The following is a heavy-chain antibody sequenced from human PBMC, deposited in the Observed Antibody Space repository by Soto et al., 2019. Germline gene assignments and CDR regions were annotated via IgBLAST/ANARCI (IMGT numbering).Heavy chain of an antibody. CDR1: GYTLTSYY. D-gene: IGHD2-21*02. CDR2: INPSGGIT. V-gene: IGHV1-46*01. Sequence: ASVKVSCKASGYTLTSYYLHWVRQAPGQGPEWMGIINPSGGITNDAQKFQDRVTMTSDTSTSTVYMELSSLRSEDTAVYYCATCIGGDCYSDYWGQGALVTVSS. CDR3: ATCIGGDCYSDY. J-gene: IGHJ4*02.